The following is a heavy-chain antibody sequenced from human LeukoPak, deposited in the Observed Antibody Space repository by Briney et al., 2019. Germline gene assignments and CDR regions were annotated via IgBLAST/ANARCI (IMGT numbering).Heavy chain of an antibody. Sequence: PGGSLRLSCAASGFTFINAWMAWVRQAPGKGLEWVGRIKAKAHGGTIEYAAPVKGRFTISRDDTKNTLYLQMNSLKTEDTAVYYCTTDGVGVEGATYDNWGQGTLVSVSS. J-gene: IGHJ4*02. CDR1: GFTFINAW. D-gene: IGHD1-26*01. CDR3: TTDGVGVEGATYDN. V-gene: IGHV3-15*01. CDR2: IKAKAHGGTI.